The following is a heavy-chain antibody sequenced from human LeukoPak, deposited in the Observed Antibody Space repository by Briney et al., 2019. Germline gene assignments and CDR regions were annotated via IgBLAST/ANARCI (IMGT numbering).Heavy chain of an antibody. CDR2: INAGNGNT. Sequence: ASVKVSCKASGYTFTSYAMHWVRQAPGQRLEWMGWINAGNGNTKYSQKFQGRVTITRDTSASTAYMELSRLRSDDTAVYYCARDREVVPAVGAPDYWGQGTLVTVSS. J-gene: IGHJ4*02. CDR1: GYTFTSYA. V-gene: IGHV1-3*01. CDR3: ARDREVVPAVGAPDY. D-gene: IGHD2-2*01.